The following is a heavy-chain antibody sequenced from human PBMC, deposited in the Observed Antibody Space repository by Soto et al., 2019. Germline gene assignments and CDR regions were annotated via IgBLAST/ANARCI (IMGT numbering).Heavy chain of an antibody. CDR1: GDSISTVDYF. V-gene: IGHV4-30-4*01. D-gene: IGHD2-15*01. CDR3: ARGRYCLTGRRFPYWFDS. J-gene: IGHJ5*01. Sequence: SETLSLTCSVSGDSISTVDYFWAWIRQPPGQALEYIGYIYKSATTYHNPSFESRVAISLDTSKSQFSLNVTSVTAADTAVYFCARGRYCLTGRRFPYWFDSWGQGTLVTVSS. CDR2: IYKSATT.